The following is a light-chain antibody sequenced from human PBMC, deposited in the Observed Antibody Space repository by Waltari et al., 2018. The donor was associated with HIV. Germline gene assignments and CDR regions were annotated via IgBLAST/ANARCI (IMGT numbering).Light chain of an antibody. V-gene: IGLV3-25*03. CDR2: KDS. CDR1: ALPKQY. J-gene: IGLJ2*01. Sequence: SYELTQPPSVSVSPGQTARITCSGDALPKQYAYWYQQKPGQAPVLVIYKDSERPSGIPERFSCSSSAPTVTLTISGVHAEDEADYYCQSADSSGTYVVFGGGTKLTVL. CDR3: QSADSSGTYVV.